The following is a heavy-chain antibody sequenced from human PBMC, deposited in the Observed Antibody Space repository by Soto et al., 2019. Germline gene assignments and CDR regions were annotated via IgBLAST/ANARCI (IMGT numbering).Heavy chain of an antibody. CDR1: GGTVASSHW. D-gene: IGHD2-21*02. CDR3: AREIVTAGGNNYLDP. CDR2: VYHTGDT. Sequence: SATLSLTCDVSGGTVASSHWWSWVRQSPGGGLEWIGNVYHTGDTNLNPSLQSRVTISVDKSNNQFSLRLNSLTAADTAVYFCAREIVTAGGNNYLDPWGPGTLVTVSS. V-gene: IGHV4-4*02. J-gene: IGHJ5*02.